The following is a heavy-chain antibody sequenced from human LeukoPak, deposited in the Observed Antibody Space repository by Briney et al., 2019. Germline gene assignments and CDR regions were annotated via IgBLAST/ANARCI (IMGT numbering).Heavy chain of an antibody. V-gene: IGHV3-21*01. D-gene: IGHD6-13*01. CDR2: ISSSSSYI. CDR1: GFTFSSYS. Sequence: PGGSLRLSCAASGFTFSSYSMNWVRQAPGKGLEWVSSISSSSSYIYYADSVKGRFTISRDNAKNSLYLQMNSLRAEDTAVYYCAREYSSSWWSYYYYSMDVWGKGTTVTVSS. CDR3: AREYSSSWWSYYYYSMDV. J-gene: IGHJ6*03.